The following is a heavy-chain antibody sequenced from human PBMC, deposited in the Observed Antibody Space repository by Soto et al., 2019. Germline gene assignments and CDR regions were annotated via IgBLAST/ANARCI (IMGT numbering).Heavy chain of an antibody. V-gene: IGHV1-18*01. Sequence: QVQLVQSGTEVKKPGASVKVSCKASGYTFSTDGISWLRQAPGQGLEWMGWISGYNGNTKYAQKFQGRVTMTTDTSTSTAYMELRSLTSDDTAVYYCVRDGGKTVVDSWGQGTLVTVS. CDR1: GYTFSTDG. D-gene: IGHD3-16*01. J-gene: IGHJ5*01. CDR3: VRDGGKTVVDS. CDR2: ISGYNGNT.